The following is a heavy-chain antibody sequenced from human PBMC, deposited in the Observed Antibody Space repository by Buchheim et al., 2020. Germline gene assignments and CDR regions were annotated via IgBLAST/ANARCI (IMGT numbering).Heavy chain of an antibody. CDR1: GFTFRSYS. V-gene: IGHV3-48*02. Sequence: EVHLVESGGGLVQLGGSLRLSCEASGFTFRSYSINWVRQAPGKGLEWLSYISGSSSPIYYADSVKGRFTIFRDNAKNSLFLQMNSLRDKDTAVYYCARDSSSSSDFDYWGQGTL. D-gene: IGHD6-6*01. J-gene: IGHJ4*02. CDR2: ISGSSSPI. CDR3: ARDSSSSSDFDY.